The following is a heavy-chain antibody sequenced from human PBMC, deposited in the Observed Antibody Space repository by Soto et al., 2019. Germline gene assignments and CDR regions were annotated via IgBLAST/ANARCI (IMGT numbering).Heavy chain of an antibody. J-gene: IGHJ4*02. V-gene: IGHV4-39*01. CDR3: ARHWSSGWYPYYFDY. D-gene: IGHD6-19*01. CDR2: IYYSGST. CDR1: GGSISSSSYY. Sequence: QLQLQESGPGLVKPSETLSLTCTVSGGSISSSSYYWGWIRQPPGKGLEWIGSIYYSGSTYYNPSLKSRVTISVDTSKNQFSLKLSSVTAADTAVYYCARHWSSGWYPYYFDYWGQGTLVTVSS.